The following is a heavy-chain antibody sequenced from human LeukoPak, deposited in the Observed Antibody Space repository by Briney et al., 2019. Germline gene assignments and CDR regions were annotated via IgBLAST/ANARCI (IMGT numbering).Heavy chain of an antibody. Sequence: ASVKVSCKASGYTFTGYYMNWVRQAPGQGLEWMGWINSDSGFTKYAQKFQGRVTMTRDTSITTVYMDLTRLTSDDTAVYHCARNFDMKGFDPWGQGTLVTVSS. CDR2: INSDSGFT. CDR1: GYTFTGYY. D-gene: IGHD3-9*01. V-gene: IGHV1-2*02. J-gene: IGHJ5*02. CDR3: ARNFDMKGFDP.